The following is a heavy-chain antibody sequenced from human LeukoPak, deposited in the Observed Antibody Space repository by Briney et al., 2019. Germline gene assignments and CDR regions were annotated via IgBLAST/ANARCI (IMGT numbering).Heavy chain of an antibody. CDR2: IKEDGSEK. Sequence: GGSLRLSCAASGFTFSSYWMSWVRQAPGRGLEWVANIKEDGSEKYYVDSVKGRFTISRDNAKNSLYLQMSSLRADDTAVYYCARRGDDFDYWGQGTLVTVSS. D-gene: IGHD3-10*01. V-gene: IGHV3-7*01. CDR3: ARRGDDFDY. CDR1: GFTFSSYW. J-gene: IGHJ4*02.